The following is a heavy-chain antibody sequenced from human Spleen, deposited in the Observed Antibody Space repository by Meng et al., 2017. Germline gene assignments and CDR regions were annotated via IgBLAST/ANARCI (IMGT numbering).Heavy chain of an antibody. CDR1: GGSFSGYY. CDR2: INHSGST. J-gene: IGHJ5*02. D-gene: IGHD6-19*01. CDR3: ARGDSGWYTGWDWFDP. V-gene: IGHV4-34*01. Sequence: QVQLQQWRAGLLKPSETLSLTCAVYGGSFSGYYWSWIRQPPGKGLEWIGEINHSGSTNYNPSLKSRVTISVDTSKNQFSLKLSSVTAADTAVYYCARGDSGWYTGWDWFDPWGQGTLVTVSS.